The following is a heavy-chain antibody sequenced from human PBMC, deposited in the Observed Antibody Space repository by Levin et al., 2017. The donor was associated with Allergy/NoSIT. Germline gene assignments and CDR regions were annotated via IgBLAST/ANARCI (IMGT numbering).Heavy chain of an antibody. Sequence: GGSLRLSCAASGFTFSGSAMHWVRQASGKGLEWVGRIRSKANSYATAYAASVKGRFTISRDDSKNTAYLQMNSLKTEDTAVYYCTRRVNYGEYYFDYWGQGTLVTVSS. D-gene: IGHD4-17*01. J-gene: IGHJ4*02. V-gene: IGHV3-73*01. CDR3: TRRVNYGEYYFDY. CDR2: IRSKANSYAT. CDR1: GFTFSGSA.